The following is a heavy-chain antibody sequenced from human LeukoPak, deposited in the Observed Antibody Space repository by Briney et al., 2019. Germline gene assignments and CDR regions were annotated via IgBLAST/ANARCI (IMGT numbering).Heavy chain of an antibody. J-gene: IGHJ3*02. V-gene: IGHV4-30-2*01. CDR1: GGSISSGGYS. Sequence: SQTLSLTCAVSGGSISSGGYSWGWIWQPPGQGLEWIGYIYHSGSTYYNPSLKSRVTISVDRSKNQFSLKLSSVTAADTAVYYCARDKGTFDIWGQGTMVTVSS. CDR2: IYHSGST. CDR3: ARDKGTFDI.